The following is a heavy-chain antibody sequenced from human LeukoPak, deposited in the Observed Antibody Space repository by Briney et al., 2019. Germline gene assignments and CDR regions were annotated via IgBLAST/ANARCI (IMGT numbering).Heavy chain of an antibody. Sequence: PGRSLRLSCAASGFTFSSYWTSWVRQAPGKGLEWVANIKQDGSEKYYVDSVKGRFTISRDNAKNSLYLQMNSLRAEDTAVYYCARVNGDYAKYYYFDYWGQGTLVTVSS. CDR2: IKQDGSEK. V-gene: IGHV3-7*01. CDR1: GFTFSSYW. CDR3: ARVNGDYAKYYYFDY. D-gene: IGHD4-17*01. J-gene: IGHJ4*02.